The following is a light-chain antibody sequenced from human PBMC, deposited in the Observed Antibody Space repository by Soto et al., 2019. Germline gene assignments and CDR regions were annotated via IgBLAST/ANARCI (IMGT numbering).Light chain of an antibody. CDR3: QQYGSSSIT. V-gene: IGKV3-20*01. CDR2: GAS. CDR1: QSVSSSY. J-gene: IGKJ5*01. Sequence: EIMLTQSPGTLSLSPGERATLSCRASQSVSSSYLACYQQKPGQAPRLLIYGASSRATGIPDRFSGSGSGTDFTLTISRLEPEDFAVYYCQQYGSSSITFGQGTRLEIK.